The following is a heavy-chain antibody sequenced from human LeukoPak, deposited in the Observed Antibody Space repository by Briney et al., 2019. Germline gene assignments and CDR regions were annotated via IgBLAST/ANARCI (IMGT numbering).Heavy chain of an antibody. V-gene: IGHV5-51*01. CDR3: ARQEYCSGGSCYTWFDS. J-gene: IGHJ5*01. Sequence: GESLQISCKGSGYSFTSYWIGWVRQMPGKGLEWMGIIYPGDSDARYSPSFQGQVTISADKSINTAYLQWSSLKASDTAMYYCARQEYCSGGSCYTWFDSWGQGTLVTVSS. CDR2: IYPGDSDA. CDR1: GYSFTSYW. D-gene: IGHD2-15*01.